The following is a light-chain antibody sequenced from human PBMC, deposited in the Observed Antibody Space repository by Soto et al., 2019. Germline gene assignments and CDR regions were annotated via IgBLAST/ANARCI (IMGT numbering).Light chain of an antibody. CDR3: QSYDSSLSGSV. V-gene: IGLV1-40*01. CDR1: SSNIGAGYD. J-gene: IGLJ2*01. Sequence: QSVLTQPPSVSGAPGQRVTISCTGSSSNIGAGYDVHWYQQVPGTAPKLLIYGNSHRPSGVPDRFSGSKSGTSASLAITGLQAEDEADYYGQSYDSSLSGSVFGGGTKLTVL. CDR2: GNS.